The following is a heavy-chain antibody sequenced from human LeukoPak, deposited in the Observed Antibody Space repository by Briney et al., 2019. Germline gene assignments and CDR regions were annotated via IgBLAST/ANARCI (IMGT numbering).Heavy chain of an antibody. V-gene: IGHV1-24*01. CDR3: ATDLARGFIVGATSY. CDR2: FDPEDGET. D-gene: IGHD1-26*01. Sequence: ASVKVSCKVSGYTLTELSMQWVRQAPGKGLEWMGGFDPEDGETIYAQKFQGRVTMTEDTSTDTAYMELSSLRSEDTAVYYCATDLARGFIVGATSYWGQGTLVTVSS. CDR1: GYTLTELS. J-gene: IGHJ4*02.